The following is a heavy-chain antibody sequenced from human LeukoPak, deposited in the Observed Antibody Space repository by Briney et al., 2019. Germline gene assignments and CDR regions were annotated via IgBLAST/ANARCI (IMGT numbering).Heavy chain of an antibody. CDR2: IYPGDSDT. J-gene: IGHJ4*02. D-gene: IGHD5-24*01. V-gene: IGHV5-51*01. Sequence: GESLKISCKGSRSSFTNYRIAWVRQMPGKGLEWMGIIYPGDSDTRYSPSFQGQVTISADKSISTAYLQWSSLKASDTAMYYCARLSIRDGYSRWGQGTLVTVSS. CDR1: RSSFTNYR. CDR3: ARLSIRDGYSR.